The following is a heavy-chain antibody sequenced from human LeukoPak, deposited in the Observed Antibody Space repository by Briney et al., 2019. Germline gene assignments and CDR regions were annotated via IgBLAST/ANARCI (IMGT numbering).Heavy chain of an antibody. CDR1: GYSFTNYW. Sequence: GESLKISCKASGYSFTNYWIGWVRQMPRKGLEWMGIIYPDDSDARHSPSFQGQVTISADKSISTAYLQWSSLKASDTAMYFCARPDSSSWHFDYWGQGTLVTVSS. V-gene: IGHV5-51*01. CDR2: IYPDDSDA. D-gene: IGHD6-13*01. J-gene: IGHJ4*02. CDR3: ARPDSSSWHFDY.